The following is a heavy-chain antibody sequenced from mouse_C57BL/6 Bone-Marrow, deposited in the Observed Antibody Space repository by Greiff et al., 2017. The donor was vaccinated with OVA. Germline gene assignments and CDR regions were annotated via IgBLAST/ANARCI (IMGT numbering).Heavy chain of an antibody. Sequence: VQLQQSGAELVRPGASVKLSCTASGFNIKDDYMHWVKQRPEQGLEWIGWLDPENGDTEYASKFQGKATITADTASTTAYLQLSSLTSEDTAVYYCTTRGLPYAMDYWGQGTSVTVSS. CDR2: LDPENGDT. CDR1: GFNIKDDY. V-gene: IGHV14-4*01. CDR3: TTRGLPYAMDY. J-gene: IGHJ4*01. D-gene: IGHD5-5*01.